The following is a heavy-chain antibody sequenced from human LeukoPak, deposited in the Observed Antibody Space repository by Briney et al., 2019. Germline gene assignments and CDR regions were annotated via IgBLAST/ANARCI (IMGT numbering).Heavy chain of an antibody. J-gene: IGHJ4*02. CDR1: GFTFSSYA. CDR3: AKVGASDYFDN. CDR2: ISYDGSKK. Sequence: GGSLRLSCAASGFTFSSYAMSWVRQAPGKGLEWVAVISYDGSKKYYADSVKGRFTLSRDNSKNSLYLQMNSLRAEDTAVYYCAKVGASDYFDNWGQGTLVTVSS. V-gene: IGHV3-30*18. D-gene: IGHD4/OR15-4a*01.